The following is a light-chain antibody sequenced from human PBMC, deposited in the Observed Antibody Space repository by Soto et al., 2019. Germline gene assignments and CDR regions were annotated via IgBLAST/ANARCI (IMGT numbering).Light chain of an antibody. CDR1: QDIGIY. J-gene: IGKJ1*01. V-gene: IGKV1-9*01. CDR2: AAS. Sequence: IQSTQSPSSLSASVGDRVTITCRASQDIGIYLAWYQQKPGKAPNLLIYAASSLQRGVPSRFSGSGSGTDFTLTIRSLQPEDFATYHCQQLSSYPVTFGQGTKVDIK. CDR3: QQLSSYPVT.